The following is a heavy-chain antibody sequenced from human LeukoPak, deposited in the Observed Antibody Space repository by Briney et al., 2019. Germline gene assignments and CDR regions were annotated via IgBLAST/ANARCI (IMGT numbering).Heavy chain of an antibody. Sequence: ASVKFSCKASGYTFTSYGISWVRQAPGQGLEWMGWISAYNGNTNYAQKLQGRVTMTTDTSTSTAYMELRSLRSDDTAVYYCARSTYYDFWSGTHYFDYWGQGTLVTVSS. CDR1: GYTFTSYG. D-gene: IGHD3-3*01. CDR3: ARSTYYDFWSGTHYFDY. CDR2: ISAYNGNT. V-gene: IGHV1-18*01. J-gene: IGHJ4*02.